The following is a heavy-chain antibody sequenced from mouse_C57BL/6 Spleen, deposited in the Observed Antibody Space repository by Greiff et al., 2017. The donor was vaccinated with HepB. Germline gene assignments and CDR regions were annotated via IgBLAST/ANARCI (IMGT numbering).Heavy chain of an antibody. V-gene: IGHV1-50*01. CDR1: GYTFTSYW. D-gene: IGHD1-1*01. CDR3: VLIYYYGSSYPGY. Sequence: QVQLQQPGAELVKPGASVKLSCKASGYTFTSYWMQWVKQRPGQGLEWIGEIDPSDSYTNYNQKFKGKATLTVDTSSSTAYMQLSSLTSEDSAVYYCVLIYYYGSSYPGYWGQGTTLTVSS. J-gene: IGHJ2*01. CDR2: IDPSDSYT.